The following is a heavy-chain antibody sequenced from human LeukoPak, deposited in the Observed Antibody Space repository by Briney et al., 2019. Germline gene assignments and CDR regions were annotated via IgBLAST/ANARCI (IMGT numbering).Heavy chain of an antibody. V-gene: IGHV4-39*01. J-gene: IGHJ4*02. CDR3: ARRDRYSSGQFDH. Sequence: PSETLSLTCTVSGGSMNRSNYYWGWIRQPPGKGLEWIGSIYYSGSTYYNPSLKSRVTMSVDTSKNQFSLKVNSVTATDTAVYYCARRDRYSSGQFDHWGQGTLVTVSS. D-gene: IGHD5-18*01. CDR1: GGSMNRSNYY. CDR2: IYYSGST.